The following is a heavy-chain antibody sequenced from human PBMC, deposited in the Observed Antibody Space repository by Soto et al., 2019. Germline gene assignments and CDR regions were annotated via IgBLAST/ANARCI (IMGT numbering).Heavy chain of an antibody. CDR1: GYTFTSYG. CDR2: ISAYNGNT. Sequence: GASVKVSCKASGYTFTSYGISWVRQAPGQGLEWMGWISAYNGNTNYAQKLQGRVTMTTDTSTSTAYMELRSLRSDDTAVYYCARDSVGYCSSTSCYRRTKGLVFPFDPWGQGTLVTVSS. V-gene: IGHV1-18*01. D-gene: IGHD2-2*01. J-gene: IGHJ5*02. CDR3: ARDSVGYCSSTSCYRRTKGLVFPFDP.